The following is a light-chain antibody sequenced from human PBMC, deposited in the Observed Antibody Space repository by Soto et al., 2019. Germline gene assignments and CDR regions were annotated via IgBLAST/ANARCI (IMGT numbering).Light chain of an antibody. CDR2: GAS. CDR1: QSISTN. V-gene: IGKV3-15*01. J-gene: IGKJ5*01. CDR3: QQYYDWPIT. Sequence: EILMTQSPATLSVSPGERATLSCRASQSISTNLAWYHQKPGQAPRLLIYGASTRATGIPARFSGSGSGTEFTLTISSLQPEDFAVYYCQQYYDWPITFGQGTRLEIK.